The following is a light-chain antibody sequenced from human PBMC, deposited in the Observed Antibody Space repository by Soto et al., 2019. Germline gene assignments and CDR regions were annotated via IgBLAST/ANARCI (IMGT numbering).Light chain of an antibody. CDR1: SSDVGGYNY. V-gene: IGLV2-8*01. CDR2: EVN. J-gene: IGLJ1*01. CDR3: NSYAVSNSFV. Sequence: QSALTQPPSASGSPGQSVTISCTGTSSDVGGYNYVSWYQQHPGRAPKLVIFEVNKRPSGVPDRFSGSKSGNTASLTVSGLQTEDEADYYCNSYAVSNSFVFGTGTTLTVL.